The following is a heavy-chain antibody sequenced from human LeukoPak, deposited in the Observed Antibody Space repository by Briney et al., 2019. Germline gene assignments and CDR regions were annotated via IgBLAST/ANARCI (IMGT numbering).Heavy chain of an antibody. CDR3: ARDGGAGVVVVAAALYGMDV. CDR2: IKQDGSDK. Sequence: GGSLRLSCVASGLTFSSFSMSWVRQAPGTGLEWVATIKQDGSDKDYVDSVKGRFSISRDNANNSLFLQMNSLRAEDTALYYCARDGGAGVVVVAAALYGMDVWGQGTTVTVSS. D-gene: IGHD2-15*01. J-gene: IGHJ6*02. V-gene: IGHV3-7*01. CDR1: GLTFSSFS.